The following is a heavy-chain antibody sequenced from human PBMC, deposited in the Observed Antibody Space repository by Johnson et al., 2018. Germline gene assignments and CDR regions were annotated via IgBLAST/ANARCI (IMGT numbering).Heavy chain of an antibody. CDR2: IHHVGNT. D-gene: IGHD6-19*01. Sequence: QVQLQESGPGLVKPSGTLSLICAVSGGSISTSHWWSWVRQFPGKGLEWIGEIHHVGNTHFNPSLKRRVTMSVDKSKNLFSPNLPSVTAADTAVYYCATSPGLAVDGRGYWGQGTLVVVSS. CDR3: ATSPGLAVDGRGY. CDR1: GGSISTSHW. V-gene: IGHV4-4*02. J-gene: IGHJ4*02.